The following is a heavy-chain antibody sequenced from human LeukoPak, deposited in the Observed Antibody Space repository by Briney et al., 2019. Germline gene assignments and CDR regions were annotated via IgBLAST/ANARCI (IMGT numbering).Heavy chain of an antibody. V-gene: IGHV4-4*07. Sequence: SETLSLTCTVSSDSVSRYYWSWIRQPAGRGLEWIGRIHASGNTNYNPSLKSRVTISLDTSKNQFSLKLISVTAADTAVYYCARGVGSGYTDYWGQGALVTVSS. CDR1: SDSVSRYY. CDR3: ARGVGSGYTDY. D-gene: IGHD3-22*01. J-gene: IGHJ4*02. CDR2: IHASGNT.